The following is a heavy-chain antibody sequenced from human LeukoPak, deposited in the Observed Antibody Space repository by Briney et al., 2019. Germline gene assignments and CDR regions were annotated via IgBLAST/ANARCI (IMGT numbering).Heavy chain of an antibody. D-gene: IGHD6-25*01. CDR3: AKRRGPGYSSGNDAFDI. J-gene: IGHJ3*02. V-gene: IGHV3-33*03. CDR2: IWYDGSNE. Sequence: GGSLRLSCAASGFTFSHYGMHWVRQAPGKGLEWVAVIWYDGSNEYYADSVKGQFTISRDNSKNTLYLQMNSLRAEDTAVYYCAKRRGPGYSSGNDAFDIWGQGTMVTVSS. CDR1: GFTFSHYG.